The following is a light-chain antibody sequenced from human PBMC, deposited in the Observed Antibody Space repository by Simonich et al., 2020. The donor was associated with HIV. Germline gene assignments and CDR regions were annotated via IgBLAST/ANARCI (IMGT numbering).Light chain of an antibody. CDR2: KAS. CDR3: QQYNSYPYT. V-gene: IGKV1-5*03. J-gene: IGKJ3*01. CDR1: QSISSW. Sequence: DIQMTQSPSTLSASVGDRVTITCRASQSISSWLAWYQQNPGKAPKLRIYKASSLESGVPSRFSGSGSGTEFTLTISSLQPDDFATYYCQQYNSYPYTFGPGTKVDIK.